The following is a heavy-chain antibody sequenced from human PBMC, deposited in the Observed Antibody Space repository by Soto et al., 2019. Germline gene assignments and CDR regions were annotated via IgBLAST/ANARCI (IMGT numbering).Heavy chain of an antibody. CDR1: GLIFSNYA. D-gene: IGHD3-9*01. J-gene: IGHJ4*02. V-gene: IGHV3-30*18. CDR2: ILFDGRNE. Sequence: GALSLSSADSGLIFSNYAMPWVRQAPGKGLEVVALILFDGRNEYYADSVKGRFIISRDNSKNTLYLQMNSLRPEDTAVYYCAKDKPQKNDILTGYYAGFDYWGQGTLVPVSS. CDR3: AKDKPQKNDILTGYYAGFDY.